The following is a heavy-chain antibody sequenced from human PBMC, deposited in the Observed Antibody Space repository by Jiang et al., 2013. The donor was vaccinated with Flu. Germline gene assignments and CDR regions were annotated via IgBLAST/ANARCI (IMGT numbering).Heavy chain of an antibody. V-gene: IGHV3-64D*06. Sequence: GGSRRASPVQRLDSPLVPMLCTGSARRPGKGLEYVSAISSDGGSTYYADSVKGRFIISRDNSKNTLYLQMSSLRAEDTAFYYCIRRVDCGGECERGAYLYFDLWGRDTLVTVSS. CDR3: IRRVDCGGECERGAYLYFDL. D-gene: IGHD2-21*01. CDR1: DSPLVPML. J-gene: IGHJ2*01. CDR2: ISSDGGST.